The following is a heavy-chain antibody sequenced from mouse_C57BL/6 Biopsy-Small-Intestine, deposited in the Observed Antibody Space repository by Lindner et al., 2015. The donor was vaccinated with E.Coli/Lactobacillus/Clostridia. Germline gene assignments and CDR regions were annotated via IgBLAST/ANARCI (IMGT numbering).Heavy chain of an antibody. Sequence: SVKVSCKASGYTFTNYVVHWVRQAPGQRLEWMGWINSGNDKIQYSEKFQGRVTFTRDTSASTVYMELSGLRSEDTAVYYCARDRARRYCTGGRCFSNFAFDIWGQGTMVAVSS. V-gene: IGHV1-84*02. CDR3: ARDRARRYCTGGRCFSNFAFDI. J-gene: IGHJ1*01. CDR2: INSGNDKI. CDR1: GYTFTNYV. D-gene: IGHD1-1*02.